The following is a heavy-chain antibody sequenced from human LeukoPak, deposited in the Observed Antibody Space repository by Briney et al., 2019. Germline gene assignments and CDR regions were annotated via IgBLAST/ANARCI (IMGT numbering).Heavy chain of an antibody. V-gene: IGHV4-30-4*01. D-gene: IGHD3-22*01. CDR3: ASYSYYYDSSGYFDY. J-gene: IGHJ4*02. Sequence: MTSQTLSLTCTVSGGSISSGDYYWSWIRQPPGKGLEWIGYIYYSGSTNYNPSLKSRVTISVDTSKNQFSLKLSSVTAADTAVYYCASYSYYYDSSGYFDYWGQGTLVTVSS. CDR1: GGSISSGDYY. CDR2: IYYSGST.